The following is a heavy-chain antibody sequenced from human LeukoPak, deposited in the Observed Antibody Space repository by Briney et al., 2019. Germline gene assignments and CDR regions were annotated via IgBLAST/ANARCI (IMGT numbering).Heavy chain of an antibody. J-gene: IGHJ6*02. CDR1: GFTFSSYW. V-gene: IGHV3-7*01. D-gene: IGHD3-3*01. Sequence: GGSLRLSCAASGFTFSSYWMSWVRQAPGKGLEWVANIKQDGSEKYYVDSVKGRFTISRDNAKNSLYLRMSSLRAEDTAVYYCARVSMDYDFWSSYYYYGMDVWGQGTTVTVSS. CDR2: IKQDGSEK. CDR3: ARVSMDYDFWSSYYYYGMDV.